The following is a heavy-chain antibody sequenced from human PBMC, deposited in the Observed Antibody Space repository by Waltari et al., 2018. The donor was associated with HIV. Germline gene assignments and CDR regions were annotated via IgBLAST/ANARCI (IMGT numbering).Heavy chain of an antibody. CDR1: GFTFSGPA. V-gene: IGHV3-73*01. CDR3: TRHGGLWGKDY. Sequence: EVRLVESGGALVQPGGSLRLSCAASGFTFSGPAIHWVRQASGKGRGVVLHIRSKPNHFATAYAAALKGRLTISRDDSKNMAYLQMNGLKTEDTAVYYCTRHGGLWGKDYWGQGTLVTVSS. D-gene: IGHD3-16*01. CDR2: IRSKPNHFAT. J-gene: IGHJ4*02.